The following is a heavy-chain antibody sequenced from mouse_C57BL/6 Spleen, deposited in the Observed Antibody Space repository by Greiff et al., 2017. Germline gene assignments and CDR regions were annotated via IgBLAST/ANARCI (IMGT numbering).Heavy chain of an antibody. V-gene: IGHV3-6*01. J-gene: IGHJ3*01. D-gene: IGHD2-4*01. CDR1: GYSITSGYY. CDR3: ARDDYDEGAY. CDR2: ISYDGSN. Sequence: EVQLVESGPGLVKPSQSLSLTCSVTGYSITSGYYWNWIRQFPGNKLEWMGYISYDGSNNYNPSLKNRISITRDTSKNQFFLKLNSVTTEDTATYYCARDDYDEGAYWGQGTLVTVSA.